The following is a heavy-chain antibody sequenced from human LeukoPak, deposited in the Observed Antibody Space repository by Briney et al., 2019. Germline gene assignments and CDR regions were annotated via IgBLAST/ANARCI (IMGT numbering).Heavy chain of an antibody. CDR3: VRESRPGGAMGLYHNLDY. J-gene: IGHJ4*02. D-gene: IGHD1-1*01. V-gene: IGHV3-7*01. Sequence: PEGSLRLSCAGSGFTFSDFWMTWVRQTPGKGLEWVANIKEDGTEKNLVDSVKGRFTISRDNTKNLLYLEMNSLRGDATAIYYCVRESRPGGAMGLYHNLDYWGQGTLVAVSS. CDR2: IKEDGTEK. CDR1: GFTFSDFW.